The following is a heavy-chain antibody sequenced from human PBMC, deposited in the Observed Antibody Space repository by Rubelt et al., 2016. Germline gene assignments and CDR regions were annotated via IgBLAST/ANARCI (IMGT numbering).Heavy chain of an antibody. J-gene: IGHJ4*02. CDR1: GGSISSYY. Sequence: QVQLQESGPGLVKPSETLSLTCTVSGGSISSYYWGWIRQPPGKGLEWIGTISHSGGTFYSPSLKGRVTISADTSKNQFSLKLSSVTAADTAVYYCARDVGRSGYASCSDYWGRGTLVTVSS. CDR2: ISHSGGT. D-gene: IGHD5-12*01. V-gene: IGHV4-38-2*02. CDR3: ARDVGRSGYASCSDY.